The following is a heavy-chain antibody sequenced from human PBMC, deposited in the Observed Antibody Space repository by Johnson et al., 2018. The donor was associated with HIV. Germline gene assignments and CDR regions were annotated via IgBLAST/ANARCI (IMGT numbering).Heavy chain of an antibody. CDR3: AREGPPRAFDI. V-gene: IGHV3-30*02. J-gene: IGHJ3*02. CDR1: GFTFSSFG. CDR2: IRFDGSTK. Sequence: CAASGFTFSSFGMHWVRQAPGKGLEWVAFIRFDGSTKNYADSVKGRFTISRDNSKNMLYLQMTSLRAEDTAVYYCAREGPPRAFDIWGQGTMVTVSS.